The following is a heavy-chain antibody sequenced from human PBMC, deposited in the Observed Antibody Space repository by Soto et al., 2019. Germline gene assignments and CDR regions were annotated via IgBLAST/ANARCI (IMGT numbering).Heavy chain of an antibody. CDR1: GGTFSSHT. J-gene: IGHJ6*02. CDR3: ARGTRALVGEA. V-gene: IGHV1-69*02. D-gene: IGHD2-8*02. Sequence: QAQLVQSGAEVKKPGSSVKVSCKASGGTFSSHTINWVRQAPGQGLEWMGRIIPLLDIANFAQKFQGRVRITAEKSTSTAYMKLSSLRSDDTAVYYWARGTRALVGEAWGQWTTVIDSS. CDR2: IIPLLDIA.